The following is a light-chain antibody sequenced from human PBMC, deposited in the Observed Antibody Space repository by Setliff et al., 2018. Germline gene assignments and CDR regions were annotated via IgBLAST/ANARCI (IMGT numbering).Light chain of an antibody. J-gene: IGLJ1*01. CDR3: GSYTASNNLGV. CDR2: GNS. V-gene: IGLV1-40*01. Sequence: SVLTQPPSVSGAPGQRVTISCTGSSSNIGAGYDVHWYQQLPGTAPKLLIYGNSNRPSGVPDRFSGSKSGTSASLAITGLQAEDEADYYCGSYTASNNLGVFGTGTKVTVL. CDR1: SSNIGAGYD.